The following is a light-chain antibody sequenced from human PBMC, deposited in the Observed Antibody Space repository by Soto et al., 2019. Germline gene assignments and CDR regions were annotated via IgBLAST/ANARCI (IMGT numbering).Light chain of an antibody. V-gene: IGKV3-20*01. J-gene: IGKJ4*01. Sequence: EIVLTQSPGTLSLSPGDRATLSCRASQSVSFSYLAWYQQKPGQAPRLLIYGASSRATGIPDRFSGSESGPDLTLTISTLEPEVFSVYYCQQYGSSPLTFGGGTKGEIK. CDR3: QQYGSSPLT. CDR1: QSVSFSY. CDR2: GAS.